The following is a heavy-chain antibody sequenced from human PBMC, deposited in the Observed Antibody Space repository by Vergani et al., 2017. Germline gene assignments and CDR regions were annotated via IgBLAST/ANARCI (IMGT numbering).Heavy chain of an antibody. Sequence: QFHLVQSGPELKKPGSPFKFPCKALGGPFSSYTISWVRQAPGQGLEWLGRSIPILGIANYAHKFQGRVTITAHKSTSTAYMELSSLRSEDTAVYYCAREGYQLLYRVYYYGMDVWGQGTTVTVSS. V-gene: IGHV1-69*08. CDR3: AREGYQLLYRVYYYGMDV. J-gene: IGHJ6*02. CDR1: GGPFSSYT. D-gene: IGHD2-2*02. CDR2: SIPILGIA.